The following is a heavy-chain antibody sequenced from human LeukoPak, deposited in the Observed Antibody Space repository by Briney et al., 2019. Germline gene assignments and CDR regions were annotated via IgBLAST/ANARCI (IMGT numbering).Heavy chain of an antibody. CDR1: GFTFSNYA. V-gene: IGHV3-48*03. CDR2: IRSSGSTI. CDR3: ARYGYGGGFDY. Sequence: GGSLRLSCAASGFTFSNYAMSWVRQAPGKGLEWVSNIRSSGSTIDYADSVKGRFTISRDNAKNSLYLQMNSLRAEDTAVYYCARYGYGGGFDYWGQGTLVTVSS. D-gene: IGHD5-18*01. J-gene: IGHJ4*02.